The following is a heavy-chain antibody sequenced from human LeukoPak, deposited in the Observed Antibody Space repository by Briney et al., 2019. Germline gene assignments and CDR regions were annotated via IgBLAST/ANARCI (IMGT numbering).Heavy chain of an antibody. CDR2: VSSNGAKT. V-gene: IGHV3-23*01. CDR1: GFTFSSYA. Sequence: GGSLRLSCAASGFTFSSYAITWVRQAPGKGLEWVSAVSSNGAKTYYADSVKGRFTISRDNYKNMVFLQMNSLRAEDTAVYYCAKRANQGHFWSGYDYWGQGTLVTVSS. J-gene: IGHJ4*02. CDR3: AKRANQGHFWSGYDY. D-gene: IGHD3-3*02.